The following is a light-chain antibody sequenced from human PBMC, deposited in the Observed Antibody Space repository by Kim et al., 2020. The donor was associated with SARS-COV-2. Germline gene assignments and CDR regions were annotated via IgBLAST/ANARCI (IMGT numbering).Light chain of an antibody. J-gene: IGLJ3*02. CDR2: EVT. Sequence: SITISCTGTSSDVDDYNYVSWYQQHPGKAPKLMIYEVTKRPSGVSYRFSGSKSGNTASLTISGLQAEDEADYYCGSYTSSSGLMVFGGGTQLTVL. CDR1: SSDVDDYNY. CDR3: GSYTSSSGLMV. V-gene: IGLV2-14*01.